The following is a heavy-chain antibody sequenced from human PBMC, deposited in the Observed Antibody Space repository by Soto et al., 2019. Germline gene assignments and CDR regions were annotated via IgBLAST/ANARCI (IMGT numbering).Heavy chain of an antibody. Sequence: GGSLRHSYAASGVTFSSYAMSWVRQAPGKGLEWVSAISGSGGSTYYADSVKGRFTISRDNSKNTLYLQMNSLRAEDTAVYYCANPYGSGSYYNVDDYYYGMDVWGQGTTVTVSS. J-gene: IGHJ6*02. V-gene: IGHV3-23*01. CDR2: ISGSGGST. CDR3: ANPYGSGSYYNVDDYYYGMDV. CDR1: GVTFSSYA. D-gene: IGHD3-10*01.